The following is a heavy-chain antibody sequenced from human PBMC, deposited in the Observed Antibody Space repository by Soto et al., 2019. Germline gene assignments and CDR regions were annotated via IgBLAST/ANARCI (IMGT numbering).Heavy chain of an antibody. D-gene: IGHD3-9*01. CDR3: ARARDILTGYYDY. V-gene: IGHV3-74*01. J-gene: IGHJ4*02. Sequence: GGSLRLSCAASGFTFSSYWMHWVRQAPGKGLVWVSRINSDGSSTSYADSVKGRFTISRDNAKNTLYLQMSSLRAEDTAVYYCARARDILTGYYDYWGQGTLVTVSS. CDR1: GFTFSSYW. CDR2: INSDGSST.